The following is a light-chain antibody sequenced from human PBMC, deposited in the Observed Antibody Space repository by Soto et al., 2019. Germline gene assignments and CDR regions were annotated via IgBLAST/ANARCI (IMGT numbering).Light chain of an antibody. CDR3: QQYNSYPIT. Sequence: IQTILVPSTLCASVGGRVTDNYRASQSISSWLAWYQQKPGKAPRLLIYDASSLESGVPSRFSGSGSGTEFTLTISSLQPDDFATYYCQQYNSYPITFGQGTRLEIK. V-gene: IGKV1-5*01. CDR2: DAS. J-gene: IGKJ5*01. CDR1: QSISSW.